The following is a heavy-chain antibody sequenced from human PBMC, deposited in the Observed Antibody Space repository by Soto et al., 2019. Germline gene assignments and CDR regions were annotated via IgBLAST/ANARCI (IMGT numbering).Heavy chain of an antibody. V-gene: IGHV4-34*01. J-gene: IGHJ1*01. CDR3: ARAGPHYIVVVPAARTFQP. CDR1: GGSFSGYY. Sequence: SETLSLTCAVYGGSFSGYYWSWIRQPPGKGLEWIGEINHSGSTNYNPSLKSRVTISVDTSKNQSSLKLSSVTAADTAVYYCARAGPHYIVVVPAARTFQPWGQGTLVTVSS. D-gene: IGHD2-2*01. CDR2: INHSGST.